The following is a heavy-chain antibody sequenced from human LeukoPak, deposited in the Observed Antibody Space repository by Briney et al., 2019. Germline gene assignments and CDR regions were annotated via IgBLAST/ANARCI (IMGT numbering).Heavy chain of an antibody. V-gene: IGHV4-4*02. CDR3: AKASVGARFFDP. CDR2: IYHSGST. D-gene: IGHD1-26*01. Sequence: SETLSLTCAVSGGSISSSNWWSWVRQPPGKGLEWIGEIYHSGSTNYNPSLKSRVTISVDKSKNQFSLKLSSVTAADTAVYYCAKASVGARFFDPWDQGTLVTVSS. J-gene: IGHJ5*02. CDR1: GGSISSSNW.